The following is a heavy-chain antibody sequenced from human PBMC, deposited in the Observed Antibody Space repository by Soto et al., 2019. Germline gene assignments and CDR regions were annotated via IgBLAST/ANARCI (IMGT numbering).Heavy chain of an antibody. Sequence: ASVKVSCKASGYTFTSYAIHWVRQDPGQRLEWMGWINAGNGNTKYSQKFQGRVIITRDTSAGTAYMELRSLRSEDTAVYYCATPIVAFYWGQGTLVTVSS. CDR2: INAGNGNT. D-gene: IGHD5-12*01. CDR3: ATPIVAFY. J-gene: IGHJ4*02. CDR1: GYTFTSYA. V-gene: IGHV1-3*01.